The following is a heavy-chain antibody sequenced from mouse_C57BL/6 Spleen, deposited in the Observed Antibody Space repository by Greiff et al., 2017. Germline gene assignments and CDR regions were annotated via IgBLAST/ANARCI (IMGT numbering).Heavy chain of an antibody. V-gene: IGHV1-4*01. CDR1: GYTFTSYT. J-gene: IGHJ4*01. CDR3: ARPKYGRNAMDY. Sequence: VQLQQSGAELARPGASVKMSCKASGYTFTSYTMHWVKQRPGQGLEWIGYINPSSGYTKYNQKFKDKATLTADKSSSTAYMQLSSLTSEDSAVYYCARPKYGRNAMDYWGQGTSVTVSS. D-gene: IGHD1-1*01. CDR2: INPSSGYT.